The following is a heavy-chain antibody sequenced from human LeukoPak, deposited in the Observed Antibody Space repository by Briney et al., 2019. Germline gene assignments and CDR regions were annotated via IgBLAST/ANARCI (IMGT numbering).Heavy chain of an antibody. CDR3: ARESTSGWFP. J-gene: IGHJ4*02. CDR2: ISGSSRYI. CDR1: GFTFSTYN. D-gene: IGHD6-19*01. V-gene: IGHV3-21*01. Sequence: PGGSLRLSCAASGFTFSTYNVNWVRQAPGKGLEWVSYISGSSRYIYYADSVKGRFTISRDNAKNSLYLQMNSLRAEDTAVYYCARESTSGWFPWGQGTLVTVSS.